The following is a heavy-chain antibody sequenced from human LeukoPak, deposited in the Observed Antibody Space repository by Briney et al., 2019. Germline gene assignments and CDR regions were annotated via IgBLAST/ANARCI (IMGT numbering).Heavy chain of an antibody. V-gene: IGHV3-23*01. D-gene: IGHD6-6*01. CDR2: ISGSGGST. Sequence: GGSLRLSCAASGFTFSSYAMSWVRQAPGKGLEWVSAISGSGGSTYYADSVKGRFTISRDNSKNTLYLQMNSLRAEDTAVYYCANNVRAFPEQLEYYWGQGTLVTVSS. CDR3: ANNVRAFPEQLEYY. J-gene: IGHJ4*02. CDR1: GFTFSSYA.